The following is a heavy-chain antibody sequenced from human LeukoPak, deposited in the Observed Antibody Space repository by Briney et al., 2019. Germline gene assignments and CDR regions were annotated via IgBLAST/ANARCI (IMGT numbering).Heavy chain of an antibody. D-gene: IGHD2-2*01. CDR2: IGYDGSNN. V-gene: IGHV3-33*01. J-gene: IGHJ6*04. CDR3: ARGVGSTTYYAMDA. Sequence: GRSLRLSCAASGFTFSSSDIHWVRQAPGKGLEWVAVIGYDGSNNYYAASVQRRSIISKDNNNNTLFLLMNIMRADDAAEYCSARGVGSTTYYAMDAWGEGTTVTVSS. CDR1: GFTFSSSD.